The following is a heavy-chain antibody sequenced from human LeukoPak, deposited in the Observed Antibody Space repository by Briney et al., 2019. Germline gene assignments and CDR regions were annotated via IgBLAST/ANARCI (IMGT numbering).Heavy chain of an antibody. CDR2: IKQDGSEK. CDR3: ATKGYSYAKGY. D-gene: IGHD5-18*01. Sequence: GGSLRLSCAASGFTFSSYWMSWVRQAPGKGLEWVANIKQDGSEKYYVDSVKGRFTISRDNARNSLYLQMNSLRAEDTAVYYCATKGYSYAKGYWGQGTLVTVSS. J-gene: IGHJ4*02. V-gene: IGHV3-7*01. CDR1: GFTFSSYW.